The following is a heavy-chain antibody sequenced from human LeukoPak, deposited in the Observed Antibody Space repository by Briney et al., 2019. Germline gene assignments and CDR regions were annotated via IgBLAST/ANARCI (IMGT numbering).Heavy chain of an antibody. CDR3: AGDYYDSSGYGDFDY. V-gene: IGHV1-18*01. D-gene: IGHD3-22*01. CDR2: ISAYNGNT. CDR1: GYTFTSYG. J-gene: IGHJ4*02. Sequence: ASVKVSCKASGYTFTSYGISWVRQAPGQGLEWMGWISAYNGNTNYAQKLQGRVTMTTDTSTSTAYMELRSLRSDDTAVYYCAGDYYDSSGYGDFDYWGQGTLVTVSS.